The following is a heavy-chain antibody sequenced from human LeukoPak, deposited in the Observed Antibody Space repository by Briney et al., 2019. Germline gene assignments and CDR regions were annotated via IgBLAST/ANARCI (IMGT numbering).Heavy chain of an antibody. D-gene: IGHD4-11*01. CDR2: IRPDGSEQ. Sequence: GGSLRLSCAASGFTFTNFWMNWIRRAPGRGLERVANIRPDGSEQFYVDSVKGRFTISRDNAKNSVYLQMNSLRADDTAVYYCAGRDSARNPWAYWGQGTLVTVS. J-gene: IGHJ4*02. CDR1: GFTFTNFW. CDR3: AGRDSARNPWAY. V-gene: IGHV3-7*01.